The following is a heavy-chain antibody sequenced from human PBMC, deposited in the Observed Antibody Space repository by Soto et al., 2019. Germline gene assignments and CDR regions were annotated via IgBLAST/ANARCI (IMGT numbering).Heavy chain of an antibody. V-gene: IGHV3-48*02. D-gene: IGHD6-13*01. CDR1: GFTFSSYS. CDR2: ISSSSSTI. CDR3: ARDDVGAAAGRDYYYGMDV. J-gene: IGHJ6*02. Sequence: GGSLRLSCAASGFTFSSYSMNWVRQAPGKGLEWVSYISSSSSTIYYADSVKGRFTISRDNAKNSLYLQMNSLRDEDTAVYYCARDDVGAAAGRDYYYGMDVWGQGTTVTVSS.